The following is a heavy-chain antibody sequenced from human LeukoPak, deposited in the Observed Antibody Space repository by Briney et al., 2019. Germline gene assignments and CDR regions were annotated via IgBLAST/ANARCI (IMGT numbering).Heavy chain of an antibody. D-gene: IGHD6-13*01. V-gene: IGHV1-46*01. CDR2: INPSGGST. Sequence: ASVKVSCKASGYTFTSYYMHWVRQAPGQGLERMGIINPSGGSTSYAQKFQGRVTMTRDTSTSTVYMELSSLRSEDTAVYYCARAYSSSWDDRGPWFDPWGQGTLVTVSS. J-gene: IGHJ5*02. CDR1: GYTFTSYY. CDR3: ARAYSSSWDDRGPWFDP.